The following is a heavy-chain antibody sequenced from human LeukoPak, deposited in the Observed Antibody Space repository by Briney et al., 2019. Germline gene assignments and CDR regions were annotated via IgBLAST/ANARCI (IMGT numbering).Heavy chain of an antibody. V-gene: IGHV3-23*01. CDR3: TKLGCTSTSCYTNY. CDR2: ISGSGTST. CDR1: GFTFSSYA. J-gene: IGHJ4*02. Sequence: PGGSLRLSCAASGFTFSSYAMSLVRQAPGKGLEWASGISGSGTSTYYADSVKGRFTISRDNSKNTLYLQMNSLRAEDTAVYYCTKLGCTSTSCYTNYWGQGTLVTVSS. D-gene: IGHD2-2*02.